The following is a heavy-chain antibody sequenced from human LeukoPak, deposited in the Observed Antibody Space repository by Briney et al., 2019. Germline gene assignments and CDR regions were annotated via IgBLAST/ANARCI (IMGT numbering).Heavy chain of an antibody. J-gene: IGHJ6*02. V-gene: IGHV4-59*08. CDR1: GGSISSYY. Sequence: SETLSLTCTISGGSISSYYWSWIRQPPGKGLEWIGYISYSGNTNYNPSLKSRVTISLDTSKNQFSLKLSSVTAADTAVYYCARLRPPGYYYYGMDVWGQGTTVTVSS. CDR3: ARLRPPGYYYYGMDV. CDR2: ISYSGNT.